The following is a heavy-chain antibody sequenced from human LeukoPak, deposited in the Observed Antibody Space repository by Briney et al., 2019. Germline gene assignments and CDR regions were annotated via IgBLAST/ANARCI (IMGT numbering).Heavy chain of an antibody. Sequence: GGSLRLSCAASGFTFSSYWMSWVRQAPGKGLMWVSQINSDGSATSCADPVKGRCTISRDNAKNMLYLEMNSLRVEDTAVYFCTRDHGLDVWGQGTTVTVSS. V-gene: IGHV3-74*01. CDR1: GFTFSSYW. CDR3: TRDHGLDV. CDR2: INSDGSAT. J-gene: IGHJ6*02.